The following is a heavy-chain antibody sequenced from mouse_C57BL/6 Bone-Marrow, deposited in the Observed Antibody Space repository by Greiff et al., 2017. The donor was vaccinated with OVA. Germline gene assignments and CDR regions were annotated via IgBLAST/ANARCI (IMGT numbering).Heavy chain of an antibody. J-gene: IGHJ3*01. Sequence: EVQLVESGPGMVKPSQSLSLTCTVTGYSITSGYDWHWIRHFPGNKLEWMGYISYSGSTNYNPSLKSRISITHDTSKNHFFLKLNSVTTEDTATYYCARDNGYYWFAYWGQGTLVTVSA. V-gene: IGHV3-1*01. D-gene: IGHD2-3*01. CDR2: ISYSGST. CDR1: GYSITSGYD. CDR3: ARDNGYYWFAY.